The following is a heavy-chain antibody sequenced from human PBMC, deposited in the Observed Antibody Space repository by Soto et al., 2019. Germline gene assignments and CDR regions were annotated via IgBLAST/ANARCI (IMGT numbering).Heavy chain of an antibody. CDR3: AKIESRFYYDSTGYYPFDY. V-gene: IGHV3-23*01. CDR2: LSGSGVST. CDR1: GFTFSNYA. Sequence: GGSLRLSCAASGFTFSNYAMTWVRQAPGKGLEWVSALSGSGVSTYYADSVMGRFTISRDNSKNTVYLQMNSLRAEDTAVYYFAKIESRFYYDSTGYYPFDYWGQGTLVTVSS. D-gene: IGHD3-22*01. J-gene: IGHJ4*02.